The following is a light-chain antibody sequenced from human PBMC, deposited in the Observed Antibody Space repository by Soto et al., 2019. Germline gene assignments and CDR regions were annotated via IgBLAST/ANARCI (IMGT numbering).Light chain of an antibody. CDR2: DVT. CDR1: SSDIGDCDY. CDR3: CSYTDIALDVV. Sequence: QSALTQPASVSGSPGQSITISCTGTSSDIGDCDYVSWYQHLPGKAPKLLIFDVTHRPSGVSDRFSGSKSGNTASLTISGVRPEDEADYYCCSYTDIALDVVFGGGTKVTVL. J-gene: IGLJ2*01. V-gene: IGLV2-14*01.